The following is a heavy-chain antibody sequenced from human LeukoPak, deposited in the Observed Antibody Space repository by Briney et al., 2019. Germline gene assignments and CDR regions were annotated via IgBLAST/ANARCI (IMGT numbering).Heavy chain of an antibody. J-gene: IGHJ4*02. D-gene: IGHD4-17*01. Sequence: SEILSLTCAVYGGSFSGYYWSWIRQPPGKGLEWIGEINHSGSTNYNPSLKSRVTISVDTSKNQFSLKLSSVTAADTAVYYCARESPHGDYASFDYWGQGTLVTVSS. CDR2: INHSGST. CDR1: GGSFSGYY. V-gene: IGHV4-34*01. CDR3: ARESPHGDYASFDY.